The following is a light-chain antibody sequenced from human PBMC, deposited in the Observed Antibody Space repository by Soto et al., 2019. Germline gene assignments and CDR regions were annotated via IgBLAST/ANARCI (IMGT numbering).Light chain of an antibody. V-gene: IGKV1-5*01. Sequence: DIQMTQSPSTLSASVGDRVTITCRASQSISSWLAWYQQKPGKATKLLIYDASSLESGVPSMFSGSGCGTEFTLTISSLQPDYFATYYCQQYNSYAWKFGQGTKVEIK. CDR2: DAS. CDR1: QSISSW. J-gene: IGKJ1*01. CDR3: QQYNSYAWK.